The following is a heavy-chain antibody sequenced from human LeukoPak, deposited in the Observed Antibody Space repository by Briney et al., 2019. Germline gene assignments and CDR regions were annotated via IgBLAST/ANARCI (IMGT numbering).Heavy chain of an antibody. CDR2: ISYDGSNK. D-gene: IGHD2-21*02. CDR1: GFTFSSYA. Sequence: PGGSLRLSCAASGFTFSSYAMHWVRQAPGKGLEWVAVISYDGSNKYYADSVKGRFTISRDNSKNTLYQQMNSLRAEDTAVYYCARQRVVTALDYWGQGTLVTVSS. J-gene: IGHJ4*02. CDR3: ARQRVVTALDY. V-gene: IGHV3-30*04.